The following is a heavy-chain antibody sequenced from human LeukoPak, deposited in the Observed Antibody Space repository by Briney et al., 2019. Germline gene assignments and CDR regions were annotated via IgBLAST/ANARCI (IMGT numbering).Heavy chain of an antibody. D-gene: IGHD1-26*01. CDR1: GFTFTSYS. Sequence: GGSPRLSCAASGFTFTSYSMNWVRQAPGKGLEWVSTISGGGGSTYYADSVKGRFTISRDNSKNTLYLQVNSLRAEDTAVYYCAKGGKWDVTPFDYWGQGTLVTVSS. J-gene: IGHJ4*02. CDR3: AKGGKWDVTPFDY. CDR2: ISGGGGST. V-gene: IGHV3-23*01.